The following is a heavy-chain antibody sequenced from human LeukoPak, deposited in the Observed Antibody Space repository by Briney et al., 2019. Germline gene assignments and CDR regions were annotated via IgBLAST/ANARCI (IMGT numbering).Heavy chain of an antibody. V-gene: IGHV3-30*18. CDR1: GFTFSSYG. D-gene: IGHD4-17*01. CDR3: ANQPDSGDYLDY. Sequence: PGGSLRLSCAASGFTFSSYGMHWVRQAPGKGLEWVAVISYDGSNKYYADSVKGRFTISRDNSKNTLYLQMNSLRAEDTAVYYCANQPDSGDYLDYWGQGTLVTVSS. J-gene: IGHJ4*02. CDR2: ISYDGSNK.